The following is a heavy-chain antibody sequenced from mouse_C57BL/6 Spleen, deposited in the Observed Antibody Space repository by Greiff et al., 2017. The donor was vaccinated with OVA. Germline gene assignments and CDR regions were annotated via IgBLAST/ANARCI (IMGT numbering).Heavy chain of an antibody. V-gene: IGHV2-2*01. CDR1: GFSLTSYG. D-gene: IGHD4-1*01. Sequence: QVQLKESGPGLVQPSQSLSITCTVSGFSLTSYGVHWVRQSPGKGLEWLGVIWSGGSTDYNAAFISRLSISKDNSKSQVFFKMNSLQADDTAIYYCARTQSPLTGGFAYWGQGTLVTVSA. CDR3: ARTQSPLTGGFAY. CDR2: IWSGGST. J-gene: IGHJ3*01.